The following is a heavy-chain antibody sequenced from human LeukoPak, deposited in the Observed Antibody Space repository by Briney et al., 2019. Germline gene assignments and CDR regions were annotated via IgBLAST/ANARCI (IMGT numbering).Heavy chain of an antibody. V-gene: IGHV1-18*01. CDR2: ISAYNGNT. CDR3: ARGMGYNYYYMDV. CDR1: GYSFTNYV. J-gene: IGHJ6*03. D-gene: IGHD2-8*01. Sequence: ASVKVSCKASGYSFTNYVIIRWVRQAPGQGLEWMGWISAYNGNTEYVQNLQGRVTMTTDTPTSTAYMELRSLRFDDTAVYYCARGMGYNYYYMDVWGKGTTVTVSS.